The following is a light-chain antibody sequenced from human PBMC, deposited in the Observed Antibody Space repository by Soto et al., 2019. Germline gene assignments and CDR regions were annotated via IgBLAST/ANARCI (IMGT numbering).Light chain of an antibody. Sequence: IVLTQSPGTLSLSPGERATLSCRASQSVASNNLAWYQQKPGQSPRLLIYGASSRARGIPDRFTGSGSGTEFILTVSRLEPEDFAVYYCQQYGSSPRTFGQGTRVEIK. J-gene: IGKJ1*01. V-gene: IGKV3-20*01. CDR1: QSVASNN. CDR2: GAS. CDR3: QQYGSSPRT.